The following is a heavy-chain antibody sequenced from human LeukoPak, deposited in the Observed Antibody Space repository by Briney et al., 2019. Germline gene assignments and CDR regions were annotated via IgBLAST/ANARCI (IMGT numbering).Heavy chain of an antibody. D-gene: IGHD2-15*01. J-gene: IGHJ3*02. CDR1: GDSVSSNSAA. CDR2: TYYRSKWYN. V-gene: IGHV6-1*01. CDR3: AREVVAGDDAFDI. Sequence: SQTLSLTCAISGDSVSSNSAAWHCIRQSPSRGLEWLGRTYYRSKWYNDYALSVESRITINPDTSKNQFSLQLNSVTPEDTAVYYCAREVVAGDDAFDIWGQGTMVTVSS.